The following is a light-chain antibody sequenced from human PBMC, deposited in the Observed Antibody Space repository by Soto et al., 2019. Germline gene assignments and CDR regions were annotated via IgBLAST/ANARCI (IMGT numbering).Light chain of an antibody. CDR1: QSVSSY. CDR2: ESS. Sequence: ESTTRCSRASQSVSSYLAWYQQKPGQAPRLLIYESSNRATGIAARFSGGGSGTAFTLSGISLAPEPFAGYFWEPRSNLSTFRQGTRLEIK. CDR3: EPRSNLST. V-gene: IGKV3-11*01. J-gene: IGKJ5*01.